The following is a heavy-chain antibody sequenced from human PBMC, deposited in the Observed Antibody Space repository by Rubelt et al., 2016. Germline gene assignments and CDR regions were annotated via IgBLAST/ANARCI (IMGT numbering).Heavy chain of an antibody. V-gene: IGHV3-74*01. D-gene: IGHD7-27*01. Sequence: GSLRLSCAASGFSFSMYWMHWVRQVPGKGLVWVSRIYSDVSSTTYADSVKGRFTISRDNAKNTLYLQMNSLRTEDTAVYYCARPWGYWGQGTLVTVSS. CDR1: GFSFSMYW. J-gene: IGHJ4*02. CDR2: IYSDVSST. CDR3: ARPWGY.